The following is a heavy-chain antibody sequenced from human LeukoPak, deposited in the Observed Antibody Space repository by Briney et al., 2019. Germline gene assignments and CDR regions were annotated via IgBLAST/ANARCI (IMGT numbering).Heavy chain of an antibody. V-gene: IGHV3-23*01. Sequence: GGSLRLSCAASGFTFSSFAMSWVRQAPGKGLEWVSAISGSGGSTFYADSVKGRFTISRDNSKNTLYLQMNSLRAEDTAVYYCARDPVSSSWYGYFQHWGQGTLVSVSS. CDR3: ARDPVSSSWYGYFQH. D-gene: IGHD6-13*01. CDR2: ISGSGGST. CDR1: GFTFSSFA. J-gene: IGHJ1*01.